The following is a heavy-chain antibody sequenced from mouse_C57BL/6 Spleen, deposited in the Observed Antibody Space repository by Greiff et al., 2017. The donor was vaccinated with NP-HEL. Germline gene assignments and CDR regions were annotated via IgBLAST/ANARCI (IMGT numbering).Heavy chain of an antibody. J-gene: IGHJ1*03. CDR1: GFSLTSYG. D-gene: IGHD2-3*01. Sequence: VQLQQSGPGLVQPSQSLSITCTVPGFSLTSYGVPWVRQSPGKGLEWLGVIWSGGSTDYNAAFISRLSISKDNSKCQVVFKMNSQQADDTAIYYCARNYDGYAYWYFDVWGTGTTVTVSS. V-gene: IGHV2-2*01. CDR2: IWSGGST. CDR3: ARNYDGYAYWYFDV.